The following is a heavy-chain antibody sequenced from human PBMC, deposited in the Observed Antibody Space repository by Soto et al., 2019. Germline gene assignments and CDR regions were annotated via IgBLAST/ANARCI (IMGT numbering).Heavy chain of an antibody. CDR1: GFTFSTYS. J-gene: IGHJ5*02. D-gene: IGHD2-2*02. CDR2: ISSSSSTI. Sequence: GGSLRLSCAASGFTFSTYSMNWVRQAPWKGLEWVSYISSSSSTIYYADSVKGRFTISRDNAKNSLYLQMNSLRAEDTALYYCATYCSSTSYYTACLDPWGQGTLVTVSS. V-gene: IGHV3-48*01. CDR3: ATYCSSTSYYTACLDP.